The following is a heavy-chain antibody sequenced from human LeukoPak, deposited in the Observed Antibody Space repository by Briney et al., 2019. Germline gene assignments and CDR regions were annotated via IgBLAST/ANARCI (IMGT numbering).Heavy chain of an antibody. Sequence: GGSLRLSCAASGFTFSGSAMHWVRQASGKGLEWVGRIRNKANSYATAYAASVKGRFTISRDDLKNTASLQMNSLKTEDTAVYYCTTASRSLGYGYYYYMDVWGKGTTVTVSS. V-gene: IGHV3-73*01. CDR1: GFTFSGSA. CDR2: IRNKANSYAT. CDR3: TTASRSLGYGYYYYMDV. J-gene: IGHJ6*03. D-gene: IGHD6-6*01.